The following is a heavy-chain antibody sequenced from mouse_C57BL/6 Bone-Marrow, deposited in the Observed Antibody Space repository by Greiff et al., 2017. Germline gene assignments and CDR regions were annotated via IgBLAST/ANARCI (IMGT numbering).Heavy chain of an antibody. CDR3: DGYYDF. CDR2: IYPRRGTT. Sequence: QVQLQESGAELVRPGASVKLSCKASGYTFTSYGISWVKQRPGQGLEWIGEIYPRRGTTYYNAKFKGKATLTADKSSSTAYMELRSLTSEDSAVYFGDGYYDFWGQGTTLTVSS. CDR1: GYTFTSYG. D-gene: IGHD1-1*02. J-gene: IGHJ2*01. V-gene: IGHV1-81*01.